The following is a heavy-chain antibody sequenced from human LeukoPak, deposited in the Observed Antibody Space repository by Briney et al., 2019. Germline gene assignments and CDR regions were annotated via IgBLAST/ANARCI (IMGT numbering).Heavy chain of an antibody. CDR3: TRESRPFCPFAY. CDR2: ISHSGTT. CDR1: GFTFSNY. D-gene: IGHD2-2*01. V-gene: IGHV4-4*02. J-gene: IGHJ4*02. Sequence: PGGSLRLSCAASGFTFSNYWSWVRQAPGKGLEWIGEISHSGTTNYNPSLRSRVAMSLDRANNQFSLSLTSVTAADTAVYYCTRESRPFCPFAYWGQGVLVTVSS.